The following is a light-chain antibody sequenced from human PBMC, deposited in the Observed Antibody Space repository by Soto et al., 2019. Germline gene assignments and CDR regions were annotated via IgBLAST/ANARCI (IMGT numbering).Light chain of an antibody. J-gene: IGKJ2*01. CDR3: QQYCSSPPYT. CDR2: GAS. CDR1: QSVSSSY. Sequence: EIVLTQSPGTLSLSPGERATLSCRASQSVSSSYLAWYQQKPGQAPRLLIYGASSTATGIPDRFSGSGSGTDFTLTISRLEPEDFAVYYCQQYCSSPPYTFGQGTNLEIK. V-gene: IGKV3-20*01.